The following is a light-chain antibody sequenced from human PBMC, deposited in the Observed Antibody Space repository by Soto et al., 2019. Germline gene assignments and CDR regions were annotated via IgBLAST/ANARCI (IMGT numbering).Light chain of an antibody. CDR3: QQRNILPLT. V-gene: IGKV3-15*01. J-gene: IGKJ4*01. CDR1: QSVSSN. CDR2: GAS. Sequence: EIVMTQSPATLSVSPGERATLSCRASQSVSSNLAWYQQKPGQAPRLLIYGASTRATGIPARFSGSGSGTEFTLTISSLEPEDFAVYFCQQRNILPLTFGGGTKVEIK.